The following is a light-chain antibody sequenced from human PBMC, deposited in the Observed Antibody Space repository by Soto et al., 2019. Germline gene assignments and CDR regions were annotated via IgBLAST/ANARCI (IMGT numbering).Light chain of an antibody. CDR2: GAS. V-gene: IGKV3-20*01. CDR1: QSVTSSC. Sequence: EIVLTQSPGTLSLSPGERATVSCRASQSVTSSCFAWYQHKPGQAPRLLIHGASSRATGIPDRFSGSGSGTDFTLTISSPAPEDFAVYYCQQYGSLPHTFGQGTKLEI. CDR3: QQYGSLPHT. J-gene: IGKJ2*01.